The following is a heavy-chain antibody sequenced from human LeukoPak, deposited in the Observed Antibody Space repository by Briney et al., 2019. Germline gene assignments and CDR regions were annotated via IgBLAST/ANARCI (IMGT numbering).Heavy chain of an antibody. CDR2: IYTSGST. J-gene: IGHJ4*02. D-gene: IGHD6-19*01. V-gene: IGHV4-61*02. CDR1: GGSISSGSYY. CDR3: ARRGSGWNN. Sequence: SETLSLTCTVSGGSISSGSYYWSWIRQPAGKGLEWIGRIYTSGSTTYNPSLKSRVTISGDTSKNQFSLTLSSVTAADTAVYYCARRGSGWNNWGQGTLVTVSS.